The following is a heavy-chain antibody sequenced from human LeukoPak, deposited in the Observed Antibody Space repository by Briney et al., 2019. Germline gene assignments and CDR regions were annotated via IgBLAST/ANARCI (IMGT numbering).Heavy chain of an antibody. CDR1: GFTFSSYW. V-gene: IGHV3-7*01. CDR2: IKQDGREK. D-gene: IGHD3-10*02. J-gene: IGHJ6*04. Sequence: GGSLRPSCAASGFTFSSYWMSWVRQAPGKGLEWVANIKQDGREKYYVDSVKGRFTISRDNAKNSLYLQMNSLRAEDTAVYYCAELGITMIGGVWGKGTTVTISS. CDR3: AELGITMIGGV.